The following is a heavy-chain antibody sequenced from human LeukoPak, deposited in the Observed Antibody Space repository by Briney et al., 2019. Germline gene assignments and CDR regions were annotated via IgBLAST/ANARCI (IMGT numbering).Heavy chain of an antibody. CDR3: AKVHVGSVGYFDY. CDR1: GFTFSSYW. J-gene: IGHJ4*02. V-gene: IGHV3-7*03. Sequence: PGGSLRLSCAASGFTFSSYWMSWVRQAPGKGLEWVANIKQDGSEKYYVDSVKGRFTISRDNAKNSLYLQMNSLRAEDTAVYYCAKVHVGSVGYFDYWGQGTLVTVSS. D-gene: IGHD1-26*01. CDR2: IKQDGSEK.